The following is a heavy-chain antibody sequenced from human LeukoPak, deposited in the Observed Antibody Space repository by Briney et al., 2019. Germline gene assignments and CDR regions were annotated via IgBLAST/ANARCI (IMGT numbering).Heavy chain of an antibody. Sequence: GGSLRLSCAASGFTFSSYAMHWVRQAPGRGLEWVAVISYDGSNKYYADSVKGRFTISRDNSKNTLYLQMNSLRAEDTAVYYCARGLAARPLYDWGQGTLVTVSS. CDR2: ISYDGSNK. D-gene: IGHD6-6*01. V-gene: IGHV3-30-3*01. J-gene: IGHJ4*02. CDR3: ARGLAARPLYD. CDR1: GFTFSSYA.